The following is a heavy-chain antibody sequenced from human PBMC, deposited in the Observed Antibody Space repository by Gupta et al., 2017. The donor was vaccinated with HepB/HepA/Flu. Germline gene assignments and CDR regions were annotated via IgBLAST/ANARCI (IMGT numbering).Heavy chain of an antibody. CDR3: TTGTRYDFWSGYYGPFDY. CDR2: IKSKTDGGTT. CDR1: GFTFSNAW. V-gene: IGHV3-15*01. D-gene: IGHD3-3*01. Sequence: QLVESGGGLVKPGGSLRLSCAASGFTFSNAWMSWVRQAPGKGLEWVGRIKSKTDGGTTDYAAPVKGRFTISRDDSKNTLYLQMNSLKTEDTAVYYCTTGTRYDFWSGYYGPFDYWGQGTLVTVSS. J-gene: IGHJ4*02.